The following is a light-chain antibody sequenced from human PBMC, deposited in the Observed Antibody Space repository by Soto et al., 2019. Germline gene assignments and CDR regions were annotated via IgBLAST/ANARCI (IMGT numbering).Light chain of an antibody. Sequence: IVLTQSPATLYLSPGERATLSCMASQSVSSYLAWYQQKPGQAPRLLIYDASNRATGIPARFSGSGSGTDFTLTISSLEPEDFAVYYCQQRSNWPITFGQGTRLEIK. CDR3: QQRSNWPIT. CDR2: DAS. CDR1: QSVSSY. V-gene: IGKV3-11*01. J-gene: IGKJ5*01.